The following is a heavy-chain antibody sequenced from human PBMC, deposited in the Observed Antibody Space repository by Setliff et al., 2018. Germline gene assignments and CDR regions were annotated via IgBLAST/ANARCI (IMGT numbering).Heavy chain of an antibody. J-gene: IGHJ6*03. V-gene: IGHV4-59*01. CDR3: ARHVGPSIAARHFLYYYYYYMDV. CDR2: IDYSGST. Sequence: PSETLSLTCTVSGGSIHTYYWTWIRQPPGKGLEWIGYIDYSGSTNYNPSLGSRVTISLDRSKTQFSLKLSSVTAADTAVYYCARHVGPSIAARHFLYYYYYYMDVWGKGTTVTVSS. D-gene: IGHD6-6*01. CDR1: GGSIHTYY.